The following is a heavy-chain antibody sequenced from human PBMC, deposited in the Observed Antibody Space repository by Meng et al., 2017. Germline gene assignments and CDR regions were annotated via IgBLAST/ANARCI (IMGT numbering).Heavy chain of an antibody. CDR2: IKSKTEGGTT. CDR3: TTDIRCTTVTRGTADY. CDR1: VFTYSNAW. V-gene: IGHV3-15*01. D-gene: IGHD4-17*01. J-gene: IGHJ4*02. Sequence: LSLICAASVFTYSNAWMSWVRQASGKGLEWVGRIKSKTEGGTTDDAAAVKGRFTISRDDSKDTLYLQMNIMKTEDTAVYYGTTDIRCTTVTRGTADYWGQGTLVTVSS.